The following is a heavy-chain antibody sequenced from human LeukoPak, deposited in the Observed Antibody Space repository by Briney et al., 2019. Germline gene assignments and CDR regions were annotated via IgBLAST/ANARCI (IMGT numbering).Heavy chain of an antibody. CDR1: GGSISSSSYY. J-gene: IGHJ5*02. CDR2: IYYSGST. Sequence: SETLSLTCTVSGGSISSSSYYWGWIRQPPGKGLEWIGSIYYSGSTYYNPSLKSRVTISVDTSKNQFSLKLSSVTAADTAVYYCARVGGRATFLRIDPWGQGTLVTVSS. V-gene: IGHV4-39*07. D-gene: IGHD1-26*01. CDR3: ARVGGRATFLRIDP.